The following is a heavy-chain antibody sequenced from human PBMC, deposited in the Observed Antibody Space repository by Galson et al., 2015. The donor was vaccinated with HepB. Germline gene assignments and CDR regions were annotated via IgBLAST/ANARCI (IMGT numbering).Heavy chain of an antibody. V-gene: IGHV3-74*01. CDR1: GFTFSSYW. Sequence: SLRLSCAASGFTFSSYWMHWVRQAPGKGLVWVSRINSDGSSTSYADSVKGRFTISRDNAKNTLYLQMNSLRAEDTAVYYCAREQVAAAPEGHYYYGMDVWGQGTTVTVSS. D-gene: IGHD6-13*01. J-gene: IGHJ6*02. CDR3: AREQVAAAPEGHYYYGMDV. CDR2: INSDGSST.